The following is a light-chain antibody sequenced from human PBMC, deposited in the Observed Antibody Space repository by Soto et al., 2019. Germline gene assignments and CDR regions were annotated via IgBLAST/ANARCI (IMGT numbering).Light chain of an antibody. J-gene: IGKJ1*01. CDR1: QSVSSTY. V-gene: IGKV3-20*01. CDR2: GAS. CDR3: QQYGGSSWT. Sequence: ELVLTQSPGTLSLSPGERANLSCRASQSVSSTYLAWYQQKPGQAPRLLIYGASSRAADIPDRFSGSGSGTDFTLTISRLEPEDFAVYYCQQYGGSSWTFGQGTKVEIK.